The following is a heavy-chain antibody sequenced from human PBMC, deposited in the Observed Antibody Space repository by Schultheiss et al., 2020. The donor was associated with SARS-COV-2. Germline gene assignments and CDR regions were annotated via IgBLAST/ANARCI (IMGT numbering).Heavy chain of an antibody. Sequence: GESLKISCAASGFTFSSYDMHWVRQATGKGLEWVSAIGTAGDTYYPGSVKGRFTISRENAKNSLYLQMNSLRADDTALYYCAKGGTVVGNDLDYWGQGTLVTVSS. D-gene: IGHD4-23*01. CDR2: IGTAGDT. CDR3: AKGGTVVGNDLDY. V-gene: IGHV3-13*01. J-gene: IGHJ4*02. CDR1: GFTFSSYD.